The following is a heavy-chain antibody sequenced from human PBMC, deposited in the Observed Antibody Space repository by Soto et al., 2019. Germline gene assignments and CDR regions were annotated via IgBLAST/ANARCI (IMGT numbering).Heavy chain of an antibody. Sequence: EVQLVESGGGLVKPGGSLRLSCAASGFTFSSYSMNWVRQAPGKGLEWVSSISSSSSYIYYADSVKGRFTISRDNAKNSQYLAMNSLRAEDTAVYYCARSTVGAFDIWGQGTMVTVSS. J-gene: IGHJ3*02. V-gene: IGHV3-21*01. CDR3: ARSTVGAFDI. CDR1: GFTFSSYS. D-gene: IGHD4-17*01. CDR2: ISSSSSYI.